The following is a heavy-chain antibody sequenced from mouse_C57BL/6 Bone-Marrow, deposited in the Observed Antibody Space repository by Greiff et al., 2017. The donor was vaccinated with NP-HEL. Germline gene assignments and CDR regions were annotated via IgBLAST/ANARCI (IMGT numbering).Heavy chain of an antibody. CDR2: ISSGGSYT. D-gene: IGHD2-10*01. J-gene: IGHJ3*01. V-gene: IGHV5-6*01. CDR3: ARRLLFAY. Sequence: EVQGVESGGDLVKPGGSLKLSCAASGFTFSSYGMSWVRQTPDKRLEWVATISSGGSYTYYPDSVKGRFTISRDNAKNTLYLQMSSLKSEDTAMYYCARRLLFAYWGQGTLVTVSA. CDR1: GFTFSSYG.